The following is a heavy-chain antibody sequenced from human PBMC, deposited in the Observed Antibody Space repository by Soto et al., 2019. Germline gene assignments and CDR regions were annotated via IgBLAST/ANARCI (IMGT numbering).Heavy chain of an antibody. J-gene: IGHJ6*02. V-gene: IGHV3-53*01. D-gene: IGHD3-3*02. CDR2: IYSGGTT. CDR1: GFSVSNNY. Sequence: PGGSLRLSCAASGFSVSNNYMNWVRQAPGKGLEWVTLIYSGGTTHYADSVKGRFTISRDNSKNTLYFQMNSLRAEDMAVYYCAREGLVLAPSTVNSDHYYYAMDVWGQGTTVTVSS. CDR3: AREGLVLAPSTVNSDHYYYAMDV.